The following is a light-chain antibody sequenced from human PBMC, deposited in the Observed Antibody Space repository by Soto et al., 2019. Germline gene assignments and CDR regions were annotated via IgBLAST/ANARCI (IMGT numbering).Light chain of an antibody. V-gene: IGKV1-39*01. CDR3: QQSSSSPPFT. Sequence: DIQLTQSPSSLSASLGDRVTISCRASQTIDNYLHWYQQKSGKAPEALIYAASSLRDGVSSRFSGSGYGTEFTLTISTLQPEDFATYCCQQSSSSPPFTFGHGTRLDI. CDR2: AAS. J-gene: IGKJ5*01. CDR1: QTIDNY.